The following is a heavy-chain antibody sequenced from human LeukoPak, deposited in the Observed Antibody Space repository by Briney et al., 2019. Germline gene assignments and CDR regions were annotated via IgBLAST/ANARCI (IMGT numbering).Heavy chain of an antibody. J-gene: IGHJ4*02. CDR2: IYYTGST. V-gene: IGHV4-59*01. CDR1: GGSISTYY. Sequence: SETLSLTCTVSGGSISTYYWSWIRQSPGKGLEWIGYIYYTGSTNYNPSLKSRATISVDTSKNQFSLKLSSVTAADTAVYYCARAPLRYCSSTSCSCFDYWGQGTLVTVSS. CDR3: ARAPLRYCSSTSCSCFDY. D-gene: IGHD2-2*01.